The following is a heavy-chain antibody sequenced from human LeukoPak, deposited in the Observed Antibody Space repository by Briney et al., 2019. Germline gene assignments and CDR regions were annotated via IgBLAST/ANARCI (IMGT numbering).Heavy chain of an antibody. CDR3: ARDHDYEGLKGNY. Sequence: ASVKVSCKASGYTFTDYYIHWVRQAPGQGLQWMGWTNPNSGGTNSAQKFQGRLSMTSDTSLSAAYMELQNLRSEDTAIYYCARDHDYEGLKGNYWGRGTMVIV. D-gene: IGHD1-7*01. CDR1: GYTFTDYY. J-gene: IGHJ1*01. V-gene: IGHV1-2*02. CDR2: TNPNSGGT.